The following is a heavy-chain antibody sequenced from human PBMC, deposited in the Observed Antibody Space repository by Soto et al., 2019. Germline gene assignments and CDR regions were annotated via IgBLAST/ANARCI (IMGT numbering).Heavy chain of an antibody. CDR3: ARPRGGSSWSGAFDV. Sequence: PGESLKISCKGSCYSFTSYWIGCVRQMPGKGLEWVVIIYPGDSDTRYSPSFQGQVTISADKSISTSYLQWSSLKASDTAMYYCARPRGGSSWSGAFDVWGQGTIVTLSS. J-gene: IGHJ3*01. CDR2: IYPGDSDT. D-gene: IGHD6-13*01. CDR1: CYSFTSYW. V-gene: IGHV5-51*01.